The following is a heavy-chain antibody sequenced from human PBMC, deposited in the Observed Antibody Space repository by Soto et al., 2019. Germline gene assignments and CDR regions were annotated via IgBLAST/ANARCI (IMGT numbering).Heavy chain of an antibody. D-gene: IGHD2-2*02. CDR3: AKRRLNTLTSLSDF. V-gene: IGHV3-23*01. J-gene: IGHJ1*01. CDR1: GFSFSEYG. CDR2: ISGNKMTT. Sequence: EIQLLESGGGLAQPGGSLRLSCVASGFSFSEYGMSWVRQTPQKTLEWVASISGNKMTTFYPDSVKGRFFISRDNSDNTLHLQINSLLDDDTAIYYCAKRRLNTLTSLSDFWGQGVQVTVSS.